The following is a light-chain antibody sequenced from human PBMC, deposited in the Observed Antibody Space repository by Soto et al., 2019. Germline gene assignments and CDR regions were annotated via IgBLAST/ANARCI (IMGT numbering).Light chain of an antibody. CDR1: QSVGAN. J-gene: IGKJ2*01. V-gene: IGKV3-15*01. Sequence: LVLTQSPAPLSVSPGASATLSCRASQSVGANLAWYQQTPGQAPRVLIHSASTRATGIPARFSGSGSDTEFTLTISGLQSEDFAIYYWQQYNNWPPYSFGQGTKLENK. CDR2: SAS. CDR3: QQYNNWPPYS.